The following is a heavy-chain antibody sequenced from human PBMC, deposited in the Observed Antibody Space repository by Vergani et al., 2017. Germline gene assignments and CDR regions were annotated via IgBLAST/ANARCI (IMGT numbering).Heavy chain of an antibody. CDR1: GFIFSTYA. D-gene: IGHD3-16*01. V-gene: IGHV3-23*01. Sequence: EVQLLESWGDLVQPGGSLRLFCTASGFIFSTYAMSWVRQAPWKGLEWVSGISASGAPTYYADSVTGRVNISRDNSKYTLYLQMNSLRVEDTAVYYCARAYGRYDWFDYWCQRTLVTVSS. J-gene: IGHJ4*01. CDR3: ARAYGRYDWFDY. CDR2: ISASGAPT.